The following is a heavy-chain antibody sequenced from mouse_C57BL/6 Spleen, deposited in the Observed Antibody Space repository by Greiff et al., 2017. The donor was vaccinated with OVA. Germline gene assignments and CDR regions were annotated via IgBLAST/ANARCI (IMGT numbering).Heavy chain of an antibody. D-gene: IGHD2-3*01. J-gene: IGHJ4*01. Sequence: VQLQQSGADLVKPGASVKLSCKASGYTFTSYWMHWVKQRPGQGLEWIGYINHSSGYTKYNQTFKDKVTLTADKSYSTAYMQLSRLTCEDSAVSDSARCPIDDDYYYDMDYWGQGTSVTVSS. V-gene: IGHV1-7*01. CDR3: ARCPIDDDYYYDMDY. CDR1: GYTFTSYW. CDR2: INHSSGYT.